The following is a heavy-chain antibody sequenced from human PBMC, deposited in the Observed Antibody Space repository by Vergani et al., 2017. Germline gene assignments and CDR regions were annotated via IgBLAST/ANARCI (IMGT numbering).Heavy chain of an antibody. Sequence: EVQLVESGGGLVKPGGSLRLSCAASGFTFSNAWMSWVRQAPGKGLEWVGRIKSKTDGGTTDYAAPVKGRFTISRDDSKNTLYLQMNSLRAEDTAVYYCARTGAARRRSPLKTYYYYYGMDVWGQGTTVTVSS. CDR2: IKSKTDGGTT. J-gene: IGHJ6*02. CDR1: GFTFSNAW. D-gene: IGHD6-6*01. V-gene: IGHV3-15*01. CDR3: ARTGAARRRSPLKTYYYYYGMDV.